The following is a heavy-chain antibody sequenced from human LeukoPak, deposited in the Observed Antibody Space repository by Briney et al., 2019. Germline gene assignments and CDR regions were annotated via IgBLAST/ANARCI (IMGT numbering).Heavy chain of an antibody. D-gene: IGHD3-10*01. CDR1: GLTFSSYE. CDR3: AKELSFGELPLWYFDS. CDR2: ISSSGNTT. Sequence: GGSLRLSCAASGLTFSSYEMNWVRQAPGKGLEWVSYISSSGNTTYYADSVKGRFTISRDNSKTTLYLQMNSLRAEDTAVYSCAKELSFGELPLWYFDSWGQGTLVTVSS. J-gene: IGHJ4*02. V-gene: IGHV3-48*03.